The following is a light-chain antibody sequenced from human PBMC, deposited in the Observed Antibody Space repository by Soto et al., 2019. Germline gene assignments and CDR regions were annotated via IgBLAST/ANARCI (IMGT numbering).Light chain of an antibody. CDR2: KAS. V-gene: IGKV1-5*03. Sequence: DIQMTQSPSTLSASVGDRVTITCRASQSINSWLAWYQQKPGKAPKLLIYKASSLESGVPSRFSGSGSGTEFTLTISSLQPDDFATYYCQQYNSSPRTFGQGTKVEIK. CDR3: QQYNSSPRT. CDR1: QSINSW. J-gene: IGKJ1*01.